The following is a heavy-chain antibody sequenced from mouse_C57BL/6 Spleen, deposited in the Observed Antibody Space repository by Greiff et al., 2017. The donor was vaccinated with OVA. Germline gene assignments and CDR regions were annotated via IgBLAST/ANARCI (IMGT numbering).Heavy chain of an antibody. Sequence: QVQLQQSGPELVKPGASVKISCKASGYAFSSYWMNWVKQRPGKGLEWIGRIYPGDGDTNYNGKFKGKATLTADKSSSTAYMQLSSLTSEDSAVCFCARGSTTVEYEYWGQGTTLTVSS. J-gene: IGHJ2*01. V-gene: IGHV1-82*01. D-gene: IGHD1-1*01. CDR3: ARGSTTVEYEY. CDR1: GYAFSSYW. CDR2: IYPGDGDT.